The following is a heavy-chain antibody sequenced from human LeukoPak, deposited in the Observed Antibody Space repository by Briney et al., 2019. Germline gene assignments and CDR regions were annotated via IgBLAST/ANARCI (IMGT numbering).Heavy chain of an antibody. CDR1: GGSISSYY. Sequence: SETLSLTCTVSGGSISSYYWSWIRQPPGKGLEWIGYIYYSGSTNYNPSLKSRVTISVDTSKNQFSLKLSSVTAADTAVYYCASGGNWFDPWGQGTLVTVSS. J-gene: IGHJ5*02. CDR3: ASGGNWFDP. D-gene: IGHD3-16*01. V-gene: IGHV4-59*01. CDR2: IYYSGST.